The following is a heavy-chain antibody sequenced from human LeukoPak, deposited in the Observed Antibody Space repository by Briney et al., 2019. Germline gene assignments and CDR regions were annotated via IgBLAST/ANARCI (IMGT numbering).Heavy chain of an antibody. J-gene: IGHJ4*02. CDR1: GYTFTGYY. D-gene: IGHD3-9*01. V-gene: IGHV1-2*02. CDR3: SRDFDKDSFTYFDY. CDR2: INVKTGAT. Sequence: GASVKVSCKASGYTFTGYYIHWVRQAPGQGLEWVGYINVKTGATNYAQKFQGRVTMTRDTSINTAYMELTSLTSDDTAVYYCSRDFDKDSFTYFDYWGQGSLVTVSS.